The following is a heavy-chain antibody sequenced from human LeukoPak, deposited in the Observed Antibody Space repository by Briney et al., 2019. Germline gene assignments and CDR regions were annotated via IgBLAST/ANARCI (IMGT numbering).Heavy chain of an antibody. CDR2: IYYNGDT. Sequence: PSETLSLTCTVSGGSDSNSLYYWSWIRQPPGKGLEWIGYIYYNGDTNYNPSLKSRVIISIDTSSNQFSLRLNSMTAADTAAYYCARVLRAASWRSYDYWGQGSLVTVSS. CDR3: ARVLRAASWRSYDY. V-gene: IGHV4-61*01. J-gene: IGHJ4*02. D-gene: IGHD5-18*01. CDR1: GGSDSNSLYY.